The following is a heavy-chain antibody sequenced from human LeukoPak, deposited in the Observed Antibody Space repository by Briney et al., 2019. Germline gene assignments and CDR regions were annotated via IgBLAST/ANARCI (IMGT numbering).Heavy chain of an antibody. D-gene: IGHD3/OR15-3a*01. CDR3: ARGGLPARSWFDP. J-gene: IGHJ5*02. V-gene: IGHV1-46*01. CDR1: GYTFTSYY. CDR2: INPSSGRT. Sequence: ASVKVSCKASGYTFTSYYMNWVRQAPGQGLEWMGIINPSSGRTTYAQKFQGRVTMTRDPSTSTVYMELTSLRSEDTAVFYCARGGLPARSWFDPWGQGTLVTVSS.